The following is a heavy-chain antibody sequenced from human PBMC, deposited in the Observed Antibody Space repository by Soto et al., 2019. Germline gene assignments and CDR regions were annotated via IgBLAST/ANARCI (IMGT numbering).Heavy chain of an antibody. CDR2: IYYSGTT. D-gene: IGHD5-18*01. J-gene: IGHJ6*02. V-gene: IGHV4-30-4*01. CDR3: ARALIQLWPHYYYGMDV. Sequence: SETLSLTCTVSGGSTSSGDYYWSWIRQPPGKGLEWIGYIYYSGTTYYNPSLKSRVTISVDTSKNQFSLKVSSVTAADAAVYYCARALIQLWPHYYYGMDVWGQGTTVTVSS. CDR1: GGSTSSGDYY.